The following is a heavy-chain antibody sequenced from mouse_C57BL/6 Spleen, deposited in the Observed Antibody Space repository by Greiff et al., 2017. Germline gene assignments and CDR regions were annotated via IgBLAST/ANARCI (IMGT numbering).Heavy chain of an antibody. V-gene: IGHV1-15*01. J-gene: IGHJ3*01. CDR3: TAYYSSYGWFAY. CDR1: GYTFTDYE. Sequence: LVESGAELVRPGASVTLSCKASGYTFTDYEMHWVKQTPVHGLEWIGAIDPETGGTAYNQKFKGKAILTADKSSSTAYMELRSLTSEDSAVCYCTAYYSSYGWFAYWGQGTLVTVSA. CDR2: IDPETGGT. D-gene: IGHD2-5*01.